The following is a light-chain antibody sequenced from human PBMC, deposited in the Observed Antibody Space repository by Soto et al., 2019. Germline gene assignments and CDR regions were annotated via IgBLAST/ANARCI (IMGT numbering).Light chain of an antibody. CDR1: QRVSSN. CDR2: GAS. Sequence: EIGMTQSPATLSVSPGETATLSCRASQRVSSNLAWYQQKPGQAPMLLIYGASTRATDIPARFSGSGSGTEFTLTISSLQSEDFAVYYCQQYNNFWTFGQGTKVEIK. J-gene: IGKJ1*01. V-gene: IGKV3-15*01. CDR3: QQYNNFWT.